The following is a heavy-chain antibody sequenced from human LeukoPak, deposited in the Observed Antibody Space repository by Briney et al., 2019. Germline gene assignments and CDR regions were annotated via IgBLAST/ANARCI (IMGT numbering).Heavy chain of an antibody. CDR1: GFSFSNYA. CDR3: ARVWIRDYMDV. D-gene: IGHD1-1*01. Sequence: PGGSLRLSCEVSGFSFSNYAMNWVRQAPGKGLEWVSAITADGGSTHYTISVKGRFIISRDTPKNTLYLQMNNVRAEDTAVYFCARVWIRDYMDVWGKGTTVSVSS. J-gene: IGHJ6*03. CDR2: ITADGGST. V-gene: IGHV3-23*01.